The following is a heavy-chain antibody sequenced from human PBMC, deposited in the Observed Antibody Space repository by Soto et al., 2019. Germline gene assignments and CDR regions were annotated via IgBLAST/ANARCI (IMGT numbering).Heavy chain of an antibody. D-gene: IGHD3-3*02. CDR1: GFTFSSYG. CDR3: AKDLLAPLDYYGMDV. J-gene: IGHJ6*02. Sequence: PGGSLRLSCAASGFTFSSYGMHWVRQAPGKGLEWVAVISYDGSNKYYADSVKGRFTISRDNSKNTLYLQMNSLRAEDTAVYYCAKDLLAPLDYYGMDVWGQGTTVTVSS. V-gene: IGHV3-30*18. CDR2: ISYDGSNK.